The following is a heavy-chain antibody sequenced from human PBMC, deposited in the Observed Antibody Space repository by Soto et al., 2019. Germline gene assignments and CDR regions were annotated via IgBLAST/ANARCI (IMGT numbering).Heavy chain of an antibody. CDR3: AKGSEVARQELDY. Sequence: QVQLVESGGGVVQPGRSLRLSCAASGFTFSNFGMHWVRQAPGKGLEWVAVISSDGSDKYYSDSVKGGFTISRDNSKNTLFLQMNSLRVEDTAVYYCAKGSEVARQELDYWGQGTLVTVSS. D-gene: IGHD2-15*01. CDR2: ISSDGSDK. V-gene: IGHV3-30*18. J-gene: IGHJ4*02. CDR1: GFTFSNFG.